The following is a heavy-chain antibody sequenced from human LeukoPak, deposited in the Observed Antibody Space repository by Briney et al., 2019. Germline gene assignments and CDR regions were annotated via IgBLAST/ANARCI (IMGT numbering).Heavy chain of an antibody. Sequence: GGSLRLSCAASGFTFSTYWVHWVRQPPEKGLLWVSHINPDGSTTNYADSVKGRFTISRDNAKNTLYLQMNNLRVEDTAVYYCARDVSGRDDYWGQGTLVIVSS. CDR1: GFTFSTYW. CDR2: INPDGSTT. CDR3: ARDVSGRDDY. D-gene: IGHD6-25*01. J-gene: IGHJ4*02. V-gene: IGHV3-74*01.